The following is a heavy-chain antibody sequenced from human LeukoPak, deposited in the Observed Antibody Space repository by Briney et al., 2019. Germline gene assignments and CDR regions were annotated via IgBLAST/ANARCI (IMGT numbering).Heavy chain of an antibody. D-gene: IGHD2-15*01. CDR2: ISYSGST. CDR1: GGSISSYY. Sequence: SETLSLTCTVSGGSISSYYWSWLRQPPGKGLEWVGYISYSGSTNYNPSLKSRVTTSVDTSKNQFSLKLSSVTAADTAVYYCARGPMGYCSGGSCYGMDVWGQGTTVTVSS. J-gene: IGHJ6*02. V-gene: IGHV4-59*01. CDR3: ARGPMGYCSGGSCYGMDV.